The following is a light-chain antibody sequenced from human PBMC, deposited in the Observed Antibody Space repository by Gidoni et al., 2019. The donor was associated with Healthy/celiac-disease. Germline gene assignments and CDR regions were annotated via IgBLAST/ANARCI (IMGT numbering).Light chain of an antibody. CDR1: QSISSY. CDR3: PQSYSNSWT. Sequence: DIQMTQSPSSLSASVGDRITITCRASQSISSYLSWYQPKPGKAPTLLIYAASSLQSGVPSRFSGRGSGTDFTLSSSSLQPEDFATYCCPQSYSNSWTFGQXTKVEIK. V-gene: IGKV1-39*01. J-gene: IGKJ1*01. CDR2: AAS.